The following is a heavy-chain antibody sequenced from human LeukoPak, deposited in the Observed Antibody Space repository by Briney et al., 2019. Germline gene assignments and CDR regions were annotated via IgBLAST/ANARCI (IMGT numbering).Heavy chain of an antibody. D-gene: IGHD3-3*01. CDR2: IYYSGST. Sequence: PSETLSLTCTVSGGSISSSSYYWGWIRQPPGKGLEWIGSIYYSGSTYYNPSLKSRVTISVDTPKNQFSLKLSSVTAADTAVYYCARDPGRRITIFGVVIPTDAFDIWGQGTMVTVSS. V-gene: IGHV4-39*07. CDR1: GGSISSSSYY. J-gene: IGHJ3*02. CDR3: ARDPGRRITIFGVVIPTDAFDI.